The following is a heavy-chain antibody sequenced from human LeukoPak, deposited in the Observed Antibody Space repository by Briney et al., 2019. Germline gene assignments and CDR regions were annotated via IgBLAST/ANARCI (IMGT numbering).Heavy chain of an antibody. CDR1: GYTFTDYY. CDR2: INPNSGGT. V-gene: IGHV1-2*02. J-gene: IGHJ4*02. D-gene: IGHD6-19*01. CDR3: ASESGVAGWALGY. Sequence: ASVKVSYKASGYTFTDYYMHWVRQASGQGLEWMGWINPNSGGTNYAQKFQGRVTMTRDTSISTAYMELSRLRSDDTAVYYCASESGVAGWALGYWGQGTLVTVSS.